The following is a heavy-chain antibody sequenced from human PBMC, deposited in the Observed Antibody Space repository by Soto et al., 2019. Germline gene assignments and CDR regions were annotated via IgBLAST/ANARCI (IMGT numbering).Heavy chain of an antibody. CDR3: ARDSDSSGYGFYVDY. D-gene: IGHD3-22*01. CDR1: GGSICSGGYY. CDR2: IYYSGST. Sequence: PSETLSLTCTVSGGSICSGGYYWSWIRQHPGKGLEGIGYIYYSGSTYYNPSLKSRGTISVDTSKNQFSLKLSSVTAADTAVYYCARDSDSSGYGFYVDYWGQGTLVTVSS. V-gene: IGHV4-31*03. J-gene: IGHJ4*02.